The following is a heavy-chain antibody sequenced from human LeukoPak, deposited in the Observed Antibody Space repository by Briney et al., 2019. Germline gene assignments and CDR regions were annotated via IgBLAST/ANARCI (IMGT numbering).Heavy chain of an antibody. Sequence: GGSLGSSCEPSGFPFTAIALSWSRKAPGKGWRWVPAISGSGGSTYYADSVKGRFTISRDNSKNTLYLQMNSLRAEDAAVYYCAKDRRWLQFYYFDYWGQGTLVTVSS. V-gene: IGHV3-23*01. D-gene: IGHD5-12*01. J-gene: IGHJ4*02. CDR1: GFPFTAIA. CDR3: AKDRRWLQFYYFDY. CDR2: ISGSGGST.